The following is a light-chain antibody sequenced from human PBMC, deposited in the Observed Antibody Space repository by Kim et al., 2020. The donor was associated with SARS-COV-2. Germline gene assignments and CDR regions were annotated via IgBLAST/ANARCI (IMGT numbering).Light chain of an antibody. V-gene: IGLV2-14*01. CDR3: TSYTSSSTWV. J-gene: IGLJ3*02. Sequence: QSALTQPASESGSPGQSITISCTGTSSDIGDYNYVSWYQQDPGKAPKVLIYDVSKRPSGVSNRFSGSKSGNRASLTISGLQAGDEADYYCTSYTSSSTWVFGGGTQLTVL. CDR2: DVS. CDR1: SSDIGDYNY.